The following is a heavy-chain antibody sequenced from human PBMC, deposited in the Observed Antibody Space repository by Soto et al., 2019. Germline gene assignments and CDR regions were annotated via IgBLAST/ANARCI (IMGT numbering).Heavy chain of an antibody. CDR3: ASGLYCGGDCYGMDV. CDR1: GGTFSSYT. V-gene: IGHV1-69*02. Sequence: QVQLVQSGAEVKKPGSSVKVSCKASGGTFSSYTISWVRQAPGQGLEWMGRIIPILGIANYAQKFQGRVTITAEKSTSTAYMELSSLRSEDTAVYYCASGLYCGGDCYGMDVWGQGTTVTVSS. CDR2: IIPILGIA. J-gene: IGHJ6*02. D-gene: IGHD2-21*01.